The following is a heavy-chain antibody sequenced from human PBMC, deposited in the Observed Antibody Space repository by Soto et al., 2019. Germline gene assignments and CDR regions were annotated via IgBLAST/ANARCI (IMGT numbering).Heavy chain of an antibody. V-gene: IGHV3-30-3*01. Sequence: QVQLVESGGGVVQPGRSPRLSCAASGFTFSSYAMHWVRQAPGKGLEWVAVISYDGSNKYYADSVKGRFTISRDNSKNTLYLQMNSLRAEDTAVYYCARDNLGYCSSTSCPKGYYYYGMDVWGQGTTVTVSS. CDR1: GFTFSSYA. D-gene: IGHD2-2*01. J-gene: IGHJ6*02. CDR2: ISYDGSNK. CDR3: ARDNLGYCSSTSCPKGYYYYGMDV.